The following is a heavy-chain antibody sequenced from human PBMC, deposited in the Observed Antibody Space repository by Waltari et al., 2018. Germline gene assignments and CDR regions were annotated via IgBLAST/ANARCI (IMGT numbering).Heavy chain of an antibody. CDR3: ARGPTIVGATTTWFDP. Sequence: QVQLVQSGAEVKKPGASVKVSCMASGSTFTGYYMHWVRPAPGQGLAWMGWINPNSGGTNYAQKFQGWVTMTRDTSISTAYMELSRLRSDDTAVYYCARGPTIVGATTTWFDPWGQGTLVTVSS. J-gene: IGHJ5*02. D-gene: IGHD1-26*01. V-gene: IGHV1-2*04. CDR1: GSTFTGYY. CDR2: INPNSGGT.